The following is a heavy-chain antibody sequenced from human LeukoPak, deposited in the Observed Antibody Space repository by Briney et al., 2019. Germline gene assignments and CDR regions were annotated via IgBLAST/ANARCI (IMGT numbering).Heavy chain of an antibody. CDR2: MRSGDGDT. CDR3: VRDFPENWQLVPLLDY. Sequence: PGGSLRLSCVASGFTFSNYAMSWVRQAPGKGLEWVAVMRSGDGDTTYADSVRGRFTTSRDNSKNRLDLQMNSLRPEDTAVYYCVRDFPENWQLVPLLDYWGQGTLVTVSS. V-gene: IGHV3-23*01. D-gene: IGHD6-6*01. CDR1: GFTFSNYA. J-gene: IGHJ4*02.